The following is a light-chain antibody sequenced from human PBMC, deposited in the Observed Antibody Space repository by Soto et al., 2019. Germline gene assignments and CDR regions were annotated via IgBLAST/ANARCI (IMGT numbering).Light chain of an antibody. V-gene: IGLV1-44*01. CDR2: SYN. Sequence: QSVLTQSPSASGTLGQRVTISCSGSSSNIGTPTVNWYQQLPGTAPKLLIYSYNQRPSGVPDRFSGSKSGTSASLAISGLQSEDEADYYCAAWDDSLNGVLFGGGTKLTVL. J-gene: IGLJ2*01. CDR1: SSNIGTPT. CDR3: AAWDDSLNGVL.